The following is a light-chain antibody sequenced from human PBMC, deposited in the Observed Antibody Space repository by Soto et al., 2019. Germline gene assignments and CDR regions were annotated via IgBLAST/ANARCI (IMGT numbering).Light chain of an antibody. CDR2: KAS. J-gene: IGKJ2*01. V-gene: IGKV1-5*03. CDR1: QSISSW. Sequence: DIQMTQSPSTLSASVGDRVTITCRASQSISSWLAWYQQKPGKAPKLLIYKASSLESGVPSRFSGSGSGTEGTLTISSLQPDDFATYYCQQYKSYSRTFGQGTKLEIK. CDR3: QQYKSYSRT.